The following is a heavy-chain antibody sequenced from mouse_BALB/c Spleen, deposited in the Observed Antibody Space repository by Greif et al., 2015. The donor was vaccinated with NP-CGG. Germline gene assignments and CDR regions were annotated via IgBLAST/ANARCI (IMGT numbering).Heavy chain of an antibody. J-gene: IGHJ3*01. CDR2: IYPGDGDT. CDR1: GYAFSSYW. D-gene: IGHD2-2*01. CDR3: ARKGGYVHFAY. V-gene: IGHV1-80*01. Sequence: QVQLQQSGAELVRPGSSVKISCKASGYAFSSYWMNWVKQRPGQGLEWIGQIYPGDGDTNYNGKFKGKATLTADKSSSTAYMQLSSLTSEDSAVYFCARKGGYVHFAYWGQGTLVTVSA.